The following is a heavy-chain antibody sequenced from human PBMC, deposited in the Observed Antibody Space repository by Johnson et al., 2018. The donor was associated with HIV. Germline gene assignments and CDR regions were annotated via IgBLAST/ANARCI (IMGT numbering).Heavy chain of an antibody. V-gene: IGHV3-30*02. Sequence: QVQLVESGGGLVKPGGSLRLSCAASGFTFSSYGMHWVRQAPGKGLEWVAFIRYDGSNKYYADSVKGRFTISRDNSKNTLYLQMNSLRAEDTAVYYCANFYTDNTLGLFGAFDIWGQGTMVTVSS. CDR3: ANFYTDNTLGLFGAFDI. J-gene: IGHJ3*02. D-gene: IGHD1-1*01. CDR1: GFTFSSYG. CDR2: IRYDGSNK.